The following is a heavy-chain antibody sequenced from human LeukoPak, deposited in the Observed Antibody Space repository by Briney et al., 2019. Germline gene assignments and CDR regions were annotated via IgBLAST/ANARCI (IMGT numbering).Heavy chain of an antibody. CDR1: GFTFPNYA. CDR2: ISGSAYST. V-gene: IGHV3-23*01. CDR3: AKSDGGAVSGTQWDY. D-gene: IGHD6-19*01. J-gene: IGHJ4*02. Sequence: GGSLRLSCAASGFTFPNYAVSWVRQAPGQGLEWVSGISGSAYSTFYADSVKGRFTISRDNSENTLYLQMNRLRAEDTALYYCAKSDGGAVSGTQWDYWGQGTLVTVSS.